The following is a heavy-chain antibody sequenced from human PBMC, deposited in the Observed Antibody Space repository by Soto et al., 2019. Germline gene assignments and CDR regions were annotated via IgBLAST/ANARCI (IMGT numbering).Heavy chain of an antibody. CDR1: GYTFSRYG. CDR3: ARGRSSGWDYVDDHFDI. J-gene: IGHJ3*02. Sequence: QLVQSGPEVRKPGASVMVSCKASGYTFSRYGLTWVRQAPGQGFELMGWISAHNGKTRSAQNCQGRVSMTTDTTATTVYLELRSLSSDDTAVYFCARGRSSGWDYVDDHFDIWGQGTMITVSS. D-gene: IGHD6-25*01. V-gene: IGHV1-18*01. CDR2: ISAHNGKT.